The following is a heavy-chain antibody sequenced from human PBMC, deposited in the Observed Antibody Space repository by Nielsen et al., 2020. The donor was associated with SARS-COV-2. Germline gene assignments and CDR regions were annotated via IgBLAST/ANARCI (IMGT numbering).Heavy chain of an antibody. CDR1: GFTFNTYA. J-gene: IGHJ4*02. D-gene: IGHD2-2*01. CDR2: ISGGGTNS. Sequence: GESLKISCAASGFTFNTYAMSWIRQAPGKGLEWISAISGGGTNSFYADSVKGRFTISRDNSNHTLYLQLTNLRAEDTAVYYCANDFGDCGSSTCRPKWGQRSRITVSS. V-gene: IGHV3-23*01. CDR3: ANDFGDCGSSTCRPK.